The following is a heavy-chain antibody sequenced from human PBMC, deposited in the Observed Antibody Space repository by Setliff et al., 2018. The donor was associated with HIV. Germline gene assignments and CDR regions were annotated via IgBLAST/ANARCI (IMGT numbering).Heavy chain of an antibody. CDR1: GEFFSDHY. J-gene: IGHJ4*02. D-gene: IGHD3-16*01. Sequence: SETLSLTCAVYGEFFSDHYWNWIRQPPGKGLEWIGEISQTGNTNYNPSLKSRVTISVDTSNKHFSLKLNSVTAADTAVYYCARAAPGGGNDYFGYWGQGAPVTVSS. CDR3: ARAAPGGGNDYFGY. V-gene: IGHV4-34*01. CDR2: ISQTGNT.